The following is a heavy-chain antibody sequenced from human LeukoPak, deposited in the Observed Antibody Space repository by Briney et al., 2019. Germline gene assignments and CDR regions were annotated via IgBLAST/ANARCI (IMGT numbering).Heavy chain of an antibody. CDR2: INHSGST. D-gene: IGHD6-25*01. V-gene: IGHV4-34*01. J-gene: IGHJ6*02. Sequence: SETLSLTCAVYGGSFSGYYWSWIRQPPGKGLEWIGEINHSGSTNYNPSLKSRVTISVDTCKNQFSLKLSSVTAADTAVYYCASLKSGYGFNYYGMDVWGQGTTVTVSS. CDR3: ASLKSGYGFNYYGMDV. CDR1: GGSFSGYY.